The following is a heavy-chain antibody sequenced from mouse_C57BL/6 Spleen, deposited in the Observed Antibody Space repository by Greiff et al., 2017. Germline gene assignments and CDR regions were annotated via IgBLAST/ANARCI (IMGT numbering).Heavy chain of an antibody. J-gene: IGHJ2*01. Sequence: QVHVKQSGAELVRPGTSVKLSCKASGYTFTSYWMPWVKQRPGQGLEWIGVIDPSDSYTNYNQKFKGKATLTVDTSSSTAYMQLSSLTSEDSAVYYCARFTMEGDYWGQGTTLTVSS. CDR1: GYTFTSYW. V-gene: IGHV1-59*01. D-gene: IGHD1-1*02. CDR2: IDPSDSYT. CDR3: ARFTMEGDY.